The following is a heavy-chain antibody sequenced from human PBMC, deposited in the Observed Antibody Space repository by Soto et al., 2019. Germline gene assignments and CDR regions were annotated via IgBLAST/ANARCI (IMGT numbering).Heavy chain of an antibody. V-gene: IGHV4-34*01. J-gene: IGHJ5*02. CDR2: INHSGST. CDR3: ARGSSRYRKNNGFDP. CDR1: GGSFSGYY. D-gene: IGHD4-4*01. Sequence: QVQLQQWGAGLLKPSETLSLTCAVYGGSFSGYYWSWIRQPPGKGLEWNGEINHSGSTNYNPSLKSRVTISVDTSKNQFSLKLSSVTAADTAVYYCARGSSRYRKNNGFDPWGQGTLVTVSS.